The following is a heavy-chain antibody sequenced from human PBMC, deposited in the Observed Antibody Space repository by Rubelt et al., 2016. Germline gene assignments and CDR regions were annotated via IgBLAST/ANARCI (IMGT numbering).Heavy chain of an antibody. V-gene: IGHV4-31*03. D-gene: IGHD2-2*01. CDR1: GGSISSGGYY. CDR2: IYYSGST. CDR3: ARDCSSTSCYGWYFDL. J-gene: IGHJ2*01. Sequence: QVQLQESGPGLVKPSQTLSLTCTVSGGSISSGGYYWSWIRQHPGKGLEWIGYIYYSGSTYYNPSLKGRVTISVDTSKNQFSLKLSSVTAADTAVYYCARDCSSTSCYGWYFDLWGRGTLVTVSS.